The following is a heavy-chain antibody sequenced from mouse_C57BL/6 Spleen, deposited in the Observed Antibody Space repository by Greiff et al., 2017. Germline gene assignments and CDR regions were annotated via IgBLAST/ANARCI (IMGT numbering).Heavy chain of an antibody. J-gene: IGHJ4*01. V-gene: IGHV1-54*01. D-gene: IGHD3-2*02. CDR2: INPGSGGT. Sequence: VQLQQSGAELVRPGTSVKVSCKASGYAFTNYLIEWVTQRPGQGLEWIGVINPGSGGTNYNEKFKGKATLTADKASSTAYMQLSSLTSEDSAVYFCARGGTAQATMDYWGQGTSVTVSS. CDR1: GYAFTNYL. CDR3: ARGGTAQATMDY.